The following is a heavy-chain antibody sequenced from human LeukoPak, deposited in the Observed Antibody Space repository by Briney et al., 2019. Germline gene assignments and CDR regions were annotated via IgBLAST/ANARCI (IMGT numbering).Heavy chain of an antibody. CDR3: ATRAPYSSSWYFLCMDV. CDR2: FDPEDGET. Sequence: RWASVKVSCKVSGYTLTELSMHWVRQAPGKGLEWMGGFDPEDGETIYAQKFQGRVTMTEDTSTDTAYMELSSLRSEDTAVYYCATRAPYSSSWYFLCMDVWGKGTTVTVSS. CDR1: GYTLTELS. D-gene: IGHD6-13*01. V-gene: IGHV1-24*01. J-gene: IGHJ6*03.